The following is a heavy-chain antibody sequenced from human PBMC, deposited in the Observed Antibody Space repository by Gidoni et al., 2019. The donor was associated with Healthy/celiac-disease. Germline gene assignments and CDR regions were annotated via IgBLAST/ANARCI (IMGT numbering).Heavy chain of an antibody. CDR3: ARVYCSSTSCYYGMDV. J-gene: IGHJ6*02. V-gene: IGHV1-8*01. D-gene: IGHD2-2*01. CDR2: MNPNSGNT. CDR1: GYTFTSYD. Sequence: QVQLVQSGAEVKKPGASVKVSCKASGYTFTSYDINWVRQATGQGLEWMGWMNPNSGNTGYAQKFQGRVTMTRNTSISTAYMELSSRRSEDTAVYYCARVYCSSTSCYYGMDVWGQGTTVTVSS.